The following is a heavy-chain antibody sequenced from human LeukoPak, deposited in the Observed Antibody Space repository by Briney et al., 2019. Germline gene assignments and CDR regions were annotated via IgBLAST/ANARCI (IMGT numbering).Heavy chain of an antibody. CDR2: IYHSGST. V-gene: IGHV4-4*02. CDR1: GSSISSSNW. CDR3: ASPTGDRRAFDI. Sequence: KASETLSLTCAVSGSSISSSNWWSWVRQPPGKGLEWIGEIYHSGSTNYNPSLKSRVTISVDKSKNQFSLKLSSVTAADTAVYYCASPTGDRRAFDIWGQGTMVTVSS. J-gene: IGHJ3*02. D-gene: IGHD7-27*01.